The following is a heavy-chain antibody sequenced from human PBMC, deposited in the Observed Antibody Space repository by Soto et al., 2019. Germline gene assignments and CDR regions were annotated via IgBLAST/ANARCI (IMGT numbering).Heavy chain of an antibody. CDR2: IYYSGST. CDR1: GGSISSSSYY. D-gene: IGHD3-10*01. J-gene: IGHJ6*02. V-gene: IGHV4-39*01. CDR3: ARHKGSGLYYYYYGMDV. Sequence: QLQLQESGPGLVKPSETLSLTCTVSGGSISSSSYYWGWIRQPPGKGLEWIGTIYYSGSTYYNPSLKSRVTISVDTSKNQFSLKLSSVTAADTAVYYCARHKGSGLYYYYYGMDVWGQGTTVTVSS.